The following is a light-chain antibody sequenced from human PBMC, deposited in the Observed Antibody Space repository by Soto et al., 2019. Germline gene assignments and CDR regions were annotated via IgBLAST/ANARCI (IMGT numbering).Light chain of an antibody. Sequence: QSVLPQAPSASGTPGQSVTISCSGTDSNIGSNTVNWYQQFPGMAPKLLIYVNFQRSSGVPDRFSASKSGTSASLAISGLQYEDEGQYYCAVWHDGLSGRGFGGGTKLTVL. V-gene: IGLV1-44*01. CDR3: AVWHDGLSGRG. J-gene: IGLJ2*01. CDR2: VNF. CDR1: DSNIGSNT.